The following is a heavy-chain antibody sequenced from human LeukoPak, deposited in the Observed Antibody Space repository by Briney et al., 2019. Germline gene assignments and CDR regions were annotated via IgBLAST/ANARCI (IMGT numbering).Heavy chain of an antibody. Sequence: ASVKVSCKASGGTFSSYAISWVRQAPGQGLEWMGGIIPIFGTANYAQKFQGRVTITADESTSTAYMELSSLRSDDTAVYYCARTFNIVVVPAAYSSSWYDDYWGQGTLVTVSS. CDR3: ARTFNIVVVPAAYSSSWYDDY. V-gene: IGHV1-69*13. CDR1: GGTFSSYA. J-gene: IGHJ4*02. D-gene: IGHD2-2*01. CDR2: IIPIFGTA.